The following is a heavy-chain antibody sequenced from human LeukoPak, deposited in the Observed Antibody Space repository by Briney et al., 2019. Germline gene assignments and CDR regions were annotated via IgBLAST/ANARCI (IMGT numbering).Heavy chain of an antibody. V-gene: IGHV4-34*01. D-gene: IGHD5-18*01. CDR1: GGSFSGYY. Sequence: SETLSLTCAVYGGSFSGYYWSWIRQPPGKGLEWIGEINHSGSTNYNPSLKSRVTISVDTSKNLFSLKLSSVTAADTAVYYCARRYSYGRRPPFDYWGQGTLVTVSS. J-gene: IGHJ4*02. CDR2: INHSGST. CDR3: ARRYSYGRRPPFDY.